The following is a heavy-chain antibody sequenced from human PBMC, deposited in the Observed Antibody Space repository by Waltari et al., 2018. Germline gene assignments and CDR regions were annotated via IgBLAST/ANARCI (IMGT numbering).Heavy chain of an antibody. V-gene: IGHV3-48*04. Sequence: EVQLVESGGGLVQPGGSLRLSCAASGFTFSSYSMTWVRQAPGKGLEWVSYISSSSSTIYYADSVKGRFTISRDNAKNSLYLQMNSLRAEDTAVYYCARAPWRGAFDIWGQGTMVTVSS. J-gene: IGHJ3*02. CDR1: GFTFSSYS. CDR3: ARAPWRGAFDI. CDR2: ISSSSSTI.